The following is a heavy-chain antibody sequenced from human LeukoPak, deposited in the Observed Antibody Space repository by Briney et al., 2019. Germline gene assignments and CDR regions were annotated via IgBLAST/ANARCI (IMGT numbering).Heavy chain of an antibody. Sequence: AGGSLRLSCAASGFTFSSFAMSWVRQAPGKGLEWVSAISGSGGSTYYADSVKGRFTISRDNAKNSLYLQMNSLRAEDTAVYYCAREMVGSRSQKYFDYWGQGTLVTVSS. CDR2: ISGSGGST. V-gene: IGHV3-23*01. CDR1: GFTFSSFA. D-gene: IGHD5-24*01. CDR3: AREMVGSRSQKYFDY. J-gene: IGHJ4*02.